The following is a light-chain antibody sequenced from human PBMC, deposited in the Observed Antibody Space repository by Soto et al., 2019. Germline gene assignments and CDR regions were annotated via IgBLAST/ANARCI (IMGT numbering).Light chain of an antibody. Sequence: EIVMTQSPATLSVSPGERATLSCGASQSVSSNLAWYQQKPGQAPRLLIYGASTRVTGIPARFSGSGSGTEFTLTISSLQSEDFAVYYCQQYNNWPPVTFGPGTKVDIK. CDR1: QSVSSN. CDR2: GAS. V-gene: IGKV3-15*01. J-gene: IGKJ3*01. CDR3: QQYNNWPPVT.